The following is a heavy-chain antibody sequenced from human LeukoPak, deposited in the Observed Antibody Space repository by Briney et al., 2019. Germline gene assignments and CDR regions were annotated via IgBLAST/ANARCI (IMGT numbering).Heavy chain of an antibody. Sequence: SETLSLTCTVSGGSISSYYWSWIRQPPGKGLEWIGYIYYSGSTNYNPSLKSQVTISVDTSKNQFSLKLSSVTAADTAVYYCARARAARQADYWGQGTLVTVSS. V-gene: IGHV4-59*01. J-gene: IGHJ4*02. CDR2: IYYSGST. CDR3: ARARAARQADY. CDR1: GGSISSYY. D-gene: IGHD6-6*01.